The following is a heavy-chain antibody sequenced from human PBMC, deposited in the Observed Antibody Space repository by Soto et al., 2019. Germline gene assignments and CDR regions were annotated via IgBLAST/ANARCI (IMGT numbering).Heavy chain of an antibody. V-gene: IGHV3-33*01. Sequence: QVQLVESGGGVVQPGRSLRLSCAASGFTFSSYGMHWVRQAPGKGLEWVAVIWYDGSNKYYADSVKGRFTISRDNSKNTLYLQINSLRAEDTAVYYCARVSSHVVPAARTYYYYGMDVWGQGTTVTVSS. D-gene: IGHD2-2*01. CDR3: ARVSSHVVPAARTYYYYGMDV. J-gene: IGHJ6*02. CDR1: GFTFSSYG. CDR2: IWYDGSNK.